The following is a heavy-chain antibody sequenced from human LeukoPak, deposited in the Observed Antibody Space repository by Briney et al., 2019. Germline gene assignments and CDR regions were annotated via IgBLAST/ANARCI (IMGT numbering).Heavy chain of an antibody. V-gene: IGHV5-51*01. CDR3: ARQPASAPGLETNGFDI. CDR1: GYNFTNYW. D-gene: IGHD2-2*01. CDR2: IYPGDSDA. Sequence: GESLKISCTGSGYNFTNYWIAWVRRMPGKGLEWMGIIYPGDSDARYSPSFQGQVTISADKSISTAYLQWSSLKASDTAIYYCARQPASAPGLETNGFDIWGQGTMVTVSS. J-gene: IGHJ3*02.